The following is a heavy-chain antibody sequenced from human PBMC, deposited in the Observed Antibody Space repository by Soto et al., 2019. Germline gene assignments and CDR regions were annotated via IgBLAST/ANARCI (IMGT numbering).Heavy chain of an antibody. CDR2: IYYSGST. CDR1: GGSISSGGFY. D-gene: IGHD6-19*01. J-gene: IGHJ4*02. V-gene: IGHV4-39*01. Sequence: PSETLFLTCTVSGGSISSGGFYWSWIRQHPGKGLEWIGYIYYSGSTYYNPSLKSRVTISVDTSKDQFSLKLSSVTAADAVVYHCARHLYGSGWTAFDYWGQGILVTVSS. CDR3: ARHLYGSGWTAFDY.